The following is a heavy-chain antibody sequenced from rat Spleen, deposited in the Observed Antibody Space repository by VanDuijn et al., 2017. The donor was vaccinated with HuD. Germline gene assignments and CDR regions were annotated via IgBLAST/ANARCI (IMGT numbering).Heavy chain of an antibody. J-gene: IGHJ2*01. Sequence: QVQLMESGPGLVQPSETLSLTCTVSGFSLTSYNVHWVRQPPGKGLEWMGVMWSGGSTDYNSAIKSRLSISRDTSKSQVFLKMNSLQTEDTAMYFCARGGIAAINWGQGVMVTVSS. CDR1: GFSLTSYN. V-gene: IGHV2-45*01. CDR2: MWSGGST. CDR3: ARGGIAAIN. D-gene: IGHD1-2*01.